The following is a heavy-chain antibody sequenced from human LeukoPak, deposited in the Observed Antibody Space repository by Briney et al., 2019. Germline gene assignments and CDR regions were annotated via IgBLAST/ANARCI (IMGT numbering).Heavy chain of an antibody. Sequence: SETLSLTCTVSGGSISSGGYYWSWIRQHPGKGLEWFGDIYYGGSTYYNPPLKRRVTISVDTSKNQFSLKLSSVTAADTAVYYCARGDIDSEIGVYLDYWAQGTLFTVSS. CDR1: GGSISSGGYY. J-gene: IGHJ4*02. CDR3: ARGDIDSEIGVYLDY. CDR2: IYYGGST. V-gene: IGHV4-31*03. D-gene: IGHD2-21*02.